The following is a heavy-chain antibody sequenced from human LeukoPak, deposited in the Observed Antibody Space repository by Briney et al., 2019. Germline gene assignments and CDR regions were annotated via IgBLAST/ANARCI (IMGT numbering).Heavy chain of an antibody. CDR2: IYYSGST. CDR3: SRKDAAMITG. Sequence: SETLSLTCTVSGGSISGYYWSWIRQPPGKGLEWIGYIYYSGSTNYNPSLKSRVTIPVDTSKNQFSLKLSSVTAAGTALCFCSRKDAAMITGWGQGTLVTVS. V-gene: IGHV4-59*12. J-gene: IGHJ4*02. CDR1: GGSISGYY. D-gene: IGHD5-18*01.